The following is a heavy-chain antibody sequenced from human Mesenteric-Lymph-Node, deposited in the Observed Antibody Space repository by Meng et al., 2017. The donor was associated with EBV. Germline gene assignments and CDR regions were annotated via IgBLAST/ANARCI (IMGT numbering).Heavy chain of an antibody. D-gene: IGHD1-26*01. Sequence: QVSPQQRGGGLLKPSETLSLTCAVYGGSFSGHHWSWIRQPPGKGLEWIGEINHSGSTNYNPSLKSRVTISVDTSKNQFSLKLSSVTAADTAVYYCARRGKVGAGYWGQGTLVTVSS. V-gene: IGHV4-34*01. CDR2: INHSGST. CDR1: GGSFSGHH. J-gene: IGHJ4*02. CDR3: ARRGKVGAGY.